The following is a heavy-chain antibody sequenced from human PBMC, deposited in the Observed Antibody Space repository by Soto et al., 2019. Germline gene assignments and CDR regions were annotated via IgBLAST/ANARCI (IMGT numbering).Heavy chain of an antibody. Sequence: PGESLKVSCQASGYTFIYFWVAWVRQVPGKGLEWMGVIYPGASDIRYSPSFEGHVTISADKSTNTAYLQWSSLEAADTAIYYCARQGTSRASDNAAFDFWGPGTLFTVSS. J-gene: IGHJ4*01. CDR2: IYPGASDI. CDR1: GYTFIYFW. CDR3: ARQGTSRASDNAAFDF. D-gene: IGHD2-15*01. V-gene: IGHV5-51*01.